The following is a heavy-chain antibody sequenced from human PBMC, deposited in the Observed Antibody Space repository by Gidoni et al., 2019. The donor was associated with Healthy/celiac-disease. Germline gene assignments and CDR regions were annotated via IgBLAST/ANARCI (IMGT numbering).Heavy chain of an antibody. V-gene: IGHV4-59*01. CDR2: IYYSGST. Sequence: QVQLQESGPGLVKPSETLSLTCTVSGGSISSYYWSWNRQPPGKGLEWIGYIYYSGSTNYNPSLKSRVTISVDTSKNQFSLKLSSVTAADTAVYYCARGNREYYDFWSVVIPDNWFDPWGQGTLVTVSS. J-gene: IGHJ5*02. D-gene: IGHD3-3*01. CDR3: ARGNREYYDFWSVVIPDNWFDP. CDR1: GGSISSYY.